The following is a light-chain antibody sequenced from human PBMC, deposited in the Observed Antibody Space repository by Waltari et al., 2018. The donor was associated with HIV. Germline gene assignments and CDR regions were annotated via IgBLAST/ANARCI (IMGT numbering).Light chain of an antibody. V-gene: IGLV3-21*04. CDR1: NIGSKS. J-gene: IGLJ2*01. CDR3: QVWDSSSGVV. Sequence: SYVLTQSPSVPVAPGKTARITCGGNNIGSKSEHWYQQKPGQAPVLVIYYDSDRPSGIPERFSGSNSGNTATLTISRVEAGDEADYYCQVWDSSSGVVFGGGTRLTVL. CDR2: YDS.